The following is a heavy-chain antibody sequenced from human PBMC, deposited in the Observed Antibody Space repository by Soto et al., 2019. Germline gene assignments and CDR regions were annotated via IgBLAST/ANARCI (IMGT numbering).Heavy chain of an antibody. Sequence: QVQLVQSGAEVKKPGSSVKVSCKASGGTFSSYAISWVRQAPGQGLEWMGGIIPIFGTANYAQKFQGRVTIRADKSTSTAYMGLSSLRSEDTAVYYCARDGGILGVWYFDLWGRGTLVTVSS. V-gene: IGHV1-69*06. J-gene: IGHJ2*01. CDR1: GGTFSSYA. CDR3: ARDGGILGVWYFDL. D-gene: IGHD3-16*01. CDR2: IIPIFGTA.